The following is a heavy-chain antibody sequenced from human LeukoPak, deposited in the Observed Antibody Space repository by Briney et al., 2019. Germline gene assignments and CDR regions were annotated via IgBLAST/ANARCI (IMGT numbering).Heavy chain of an antibody. Sequence: SGGSLRLSCAASGFTFSTYSMNWVRQAPGKGLEWVSSISSSTSYIYYADSVKGRFTISRDNAKNSLYLQMNSLRAEDTAVYYCARDREDSGVFDYWGPGTLVTASS. CDR3: ARDREDSGVFDY. J-gene: IGHJ4*02. CDR2: ISSSTSYI. CDR1: GFTFSTYS. V-gene: IGHV3-21*01. D-gene: IGHD2-15*01.